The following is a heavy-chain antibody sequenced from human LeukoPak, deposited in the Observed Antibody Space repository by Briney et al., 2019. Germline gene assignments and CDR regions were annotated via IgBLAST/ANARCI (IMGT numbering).Heavy chain of an antibody. CDR1: GFTLTDSR. J-gene: IGHJ4*02. CDR3: ARDVSRSFDY. Sequence: GGSLRLSCVASGFTLTDSRLNWFRLVPGKGLEWVANIKPDGSEVYYVDSVKGRFTISRDNAQNSLYLQMNSLRAEDAAIYYCARDVSRSFDYWGQGTLVTVSS. V-gene: IGHV3-7*01. D-gene: IGHD5/OR15-5a*01. CDR2: IKPDGSEV.